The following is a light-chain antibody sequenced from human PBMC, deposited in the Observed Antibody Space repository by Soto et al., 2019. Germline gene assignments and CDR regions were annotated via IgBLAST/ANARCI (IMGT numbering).Light chain of an antibody. CDR2: EGT. Sequence: ALTQPASVSGSLGQSITISCTGSSSDVGTYYFVSWYQQHPGKVPKLMIYEGTKRPSGVSDRFSGSKSGNTASMTISGLQAEDEANYYCCSYAGNNIFVFGTGTKLTVL. CDR1: SSDVGTYYF. J-gene: IGLJ1*01. V-gene: IGLV2-23*01. CDR3: CSYAGNNIFV.